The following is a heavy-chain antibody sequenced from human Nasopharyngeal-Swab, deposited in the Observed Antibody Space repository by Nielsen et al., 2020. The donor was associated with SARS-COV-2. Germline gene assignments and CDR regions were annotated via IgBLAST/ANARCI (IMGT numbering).Heavy chain of an antibody. CDR3: ARERGRGGIWNYYYYYMDV. Sequence: SETLSLTCTVSGGSISSSSYYWGWIRQPPGKGLEWIGSIYYSGSTYYNPSVKSRVTISVDTSKNQFSLKLSSVTAADTAVYYCARERGRGGIWNYYYYYMDVWGKGTTVTVSS. CDR1: GGSISSSSYY. CDR2: IYYSGST. J-gene: IGHJ6*03. V-gene: IGHV4-39*07. D-gene: IGHD3-10*01.